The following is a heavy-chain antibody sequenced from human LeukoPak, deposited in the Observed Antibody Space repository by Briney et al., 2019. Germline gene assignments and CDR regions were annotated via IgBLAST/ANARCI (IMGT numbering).Heavy chain of an antibody. V-gene: IGHV3-30*02. Sequence: GGALRLSCAASGFIFFAYGMTWVRQAPGKGLEWVAFIRYDGSNKYYADSVRGRFTISRDNSRNALYLQLSRLRVDDTAFYYCPKPLLTPGNWGPGTLVTVSS. CDR3: PKPLLTPGN. J-gene: IGHJ4*02. D-gene: IGHD4-23*01. CDR2: IRYDGSNK. CDR1: GFIFFAYG.